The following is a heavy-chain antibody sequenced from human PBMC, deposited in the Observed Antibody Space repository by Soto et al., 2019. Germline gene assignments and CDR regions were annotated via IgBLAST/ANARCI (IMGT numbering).Heavy chain of an antibody. J-gene: IGHJ4*02. CDR1: GGSISSYY. D-gene: IGHD1-26*01. Sequence: SETLSLTCTVSGGSISSYYWSWIRQPPGKGLEWIGYIYYSGSTNYNPSLKSRVTISVDTSKNQFSLKLSSVTAADTAVYYCARRRWGELIVFDYWGQGTLVTVSS. CDR3: ARRRWGELIVFDY. CDR2: IYYSGST. V-gene: IGHV4-59*08.